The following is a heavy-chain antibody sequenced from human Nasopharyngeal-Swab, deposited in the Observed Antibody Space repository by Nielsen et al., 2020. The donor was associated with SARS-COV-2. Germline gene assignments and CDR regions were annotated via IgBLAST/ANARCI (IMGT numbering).Heavy chain of an antibody. D-gene: IGHD4-23*01. V-gene: IGHV3-23*01. J-gene: IGHJ6*02. Sequence: GESLKISCAASGFTFSSYAMSWVRQAPGKGLEWVSAISGSGGSTYYADSVKGRFTISRDNAKNSLYLQMNSLRDEDTAVYYCAREDYGGNLALGYYYDGMDVWGQGTTVTVSS. CDR1: GFTFSSYA. CDR2: ISGSGGST. CDR3: AREDYGGNLALGYYYDGMDV.